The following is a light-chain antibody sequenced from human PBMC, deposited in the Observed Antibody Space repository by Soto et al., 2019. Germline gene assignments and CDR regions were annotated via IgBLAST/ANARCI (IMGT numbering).Light chain of an antibody. V-gene: IGKV3-20*01. CDR1: QSVSNNY. J-gene: IGKJ1*01. CDR2: GAS. CDR3: QQYGSSGT. Sequence: EIVLTHSPGTLSLSPGERATLSCRASQSVSNNYLAWYQQKPGQAPRLLIYGASNRATGIPDRFSGSGSVTDFTLTISRLAPEDFAVYYCQQYGSSGTFGQGTKVDIK.